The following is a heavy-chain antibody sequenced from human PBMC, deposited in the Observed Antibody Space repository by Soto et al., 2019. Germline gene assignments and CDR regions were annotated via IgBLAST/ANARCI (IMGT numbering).Heavy chain of an antibody. D-gene: IGHD1-26*01. CDR3: ANFYSGSYSTY. J-gene: IGHJ4*02. V-gene: IGHV3-74*01. CDR1: GFTLSYYW. Sequence: PVGSLRLSCTASGFTLSYYWMHWVRQAPGKGLVWVSRINSDGSTTNYADSVKGRFTISRDNAKNTLYLEMNSLRAEDTAVYYCANFYSGSYSTYWGQGTLVTVSS. CDR2: INSDGSTT.